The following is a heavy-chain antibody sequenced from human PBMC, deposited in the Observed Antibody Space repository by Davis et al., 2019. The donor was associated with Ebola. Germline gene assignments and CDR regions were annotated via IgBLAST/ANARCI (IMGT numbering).Heavy chain of an antibody. CDR3: ARGPLYGMAKGYFDY. CDR1: GFTFSDYY. Sequence: PGGSLRLSCAASGFTFSDYYMTWIRQAPGKGLEWISYITSSSSYTDYADSVKGRFTISRDNSKNTLYLQMNSLRAEDTAVYYCARGPLYGMAKGYFDYWGQGTLVTVSS. D-gene: IGHD5-24*01. CDR2: ITSSSSYT. V-gene: IGHV3-11*06. J-gene: IGHJ4*02.